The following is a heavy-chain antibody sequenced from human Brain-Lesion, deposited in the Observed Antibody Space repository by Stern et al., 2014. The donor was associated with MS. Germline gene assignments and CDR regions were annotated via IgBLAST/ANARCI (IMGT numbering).Heavy chain of an antibody. CDR1: GFTFSSYG. CDR3: AKDKKDSSGWNLYFYGMDV. CDR2: ICLDGTKK. Sequence: QVQLVQSGGGVVQPGRSLRLSCAVSGFTFSSYGMYWVRQAHGKGLALVGGICLDGTKKNYIESVKGRFTISRDNSKNTLSLQMTSLRAEDTAVYYCAKDKKDSSGWNLYFYGMDVWGQGTTVIVSS. J-gene: IGHJ6*02. V-gene: IGHV3-33*06. D-gene: IGHD6-19*01.